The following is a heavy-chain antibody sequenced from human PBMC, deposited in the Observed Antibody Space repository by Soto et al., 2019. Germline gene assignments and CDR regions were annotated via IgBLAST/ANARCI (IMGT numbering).Heavy chain of an antibody. D-gene: IGHD3-16*01. V-gene: IGHV3-23*01. Sequence: LGGYLSLSCSASRFTFARYAMSSFRQAPGKGLEWVSSLRTTGSPTYYADSVKGRFTISRDNSKNTLYLQMNGLRVEDAAFYYCARGYSMDVWGQGTTVTVSS. J-gene: IGHJ6*02. CDR3: ARGYSMDV. CDR1: RFTFARYA. CDR2: LRTTGSPT.